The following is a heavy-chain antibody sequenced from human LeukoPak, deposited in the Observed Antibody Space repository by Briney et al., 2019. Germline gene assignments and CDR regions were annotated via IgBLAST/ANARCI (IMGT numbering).Heavy chain of an antibody. CDR1: GGTFSSYA. D-gene: IGHD3-22*01. Sequence: SVKVSCKASGGTFSSYAISWVRQAPGQGLEWMGRIIPILGIANYAQKFQGRVTITADKSTSTAYMELSSLRSEDTAVYYCARDIPRSYYDSSGYYYFDYWGQGTLVTVSS. V-gene: IGHV1-69*04. CDR3: ARDIPRSYYDSSGYYYFDY. CDR2: IIPILGIA. J-gene: IGHJ4*02.